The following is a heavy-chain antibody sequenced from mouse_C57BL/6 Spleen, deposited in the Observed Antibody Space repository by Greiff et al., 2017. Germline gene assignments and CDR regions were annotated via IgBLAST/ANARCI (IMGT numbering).Heavy chain of an antibody. CDR2: IHPNSGST. CDR1: GYTFTSYW. Sequence: QVQLQQPGAELVKPGASVKLSCKASGYTFTSYWMHWVKQRPGQGLEWIGMIHPNSGSTNYNEKFKSKATLTVDKSSSTAYMQLSNLTSEDSAVYYCAREKITTVGARNAMDYWGQGTSVTVSS. J-gene: IGHJ4*01. D-gene: IGHD1-1*01. CDR3: AREKITTVGARNAMDY. V-gene: IGHV1-64*01.